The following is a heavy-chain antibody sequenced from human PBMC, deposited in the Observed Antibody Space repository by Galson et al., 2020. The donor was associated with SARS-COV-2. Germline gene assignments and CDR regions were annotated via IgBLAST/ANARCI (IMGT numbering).Heavy chain of an antibody. CDR2: IYYSGST. D-gene: IGHD5-12*01. Sequence: SQTLSLTCTVSGGSISSGGYYWSWIRQHPGKGLEWIGYIYYSGSTYYNPSLKSPVTISVDTSKNQFSLKLSSVTAADTAVYYCARGSVPTAYSPFSGYDYTNWFDPWGQGTLVTVSS. CDR3: ARGSVPTAYSPFSGYDYTNWFDP. J-gene: IGHJ5*02. CDR1: GGSISSGGYY. V-gene: IGHV4-31*01.